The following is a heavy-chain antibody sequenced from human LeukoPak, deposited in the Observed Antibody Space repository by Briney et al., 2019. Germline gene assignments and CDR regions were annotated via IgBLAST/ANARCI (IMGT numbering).Heavy chain of an antibody. Sequence: GGSLRLSCAASGFTFSSYEMNWVRQAPGKGLEWVSYISSSGSTIYYADSVKGRFTISRDNAKNSLCLQMNSLRAEDTAVYYCASFDDYDFWSGYSYWGQGTLVTVSS. J-gene: IGHJ4*02. V-gene: IGHV3-48*03. CDR1: GFTFSSYE. D-gene: IGHD3-3*01. CDR2: ISSSGSTI. CDR3: ASFDDYDFWSGYSY.